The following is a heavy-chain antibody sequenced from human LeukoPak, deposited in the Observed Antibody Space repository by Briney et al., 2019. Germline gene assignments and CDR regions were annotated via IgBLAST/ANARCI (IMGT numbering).Heavy chain of an antibody. J-gene: IGHJ6*03. Sequence: SETLSLTCTVSGGSISSSSYYWGWIRQPSGKGLEWIGSIYYSGSTYYNPSLKSRVTISVDTSKNQFSLKLSSVTAADTAVYYCAGRKYSNYEGDYYYYYMDVWAKGPRSPSP. D-gene: IGHD4-11*01. V-gene: IGHV4-39*01. CDR2: IYYSGST. CDR1: GGSISSSSYY. CDR3: AGRKYSNYEGDYYYYYMDV.